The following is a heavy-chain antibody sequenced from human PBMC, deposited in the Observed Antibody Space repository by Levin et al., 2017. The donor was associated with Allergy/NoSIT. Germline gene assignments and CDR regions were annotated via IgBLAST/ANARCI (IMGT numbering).Heavy chain of an antibody. J-gene: IGHJ6*02. V-gene: IGHV6-1*01. CDR2: TYYRSKWYN. D-gene: IGHD3-9*01. Sequence: SQTLSLTCAISGDSVSSNSAAWNWIRQSPSRGLEWLGRTYYRSKWYNDYAVSVKSRITINPDTSKNQFSLQLNSVTPEDTAVYYCARVGGELDYDILTGYVPYGMDVWGQGTTVTVSS. CDR3: ARVGGELDYDILTGYVPYGMDV. CDR1: GDSVSSNSAA.